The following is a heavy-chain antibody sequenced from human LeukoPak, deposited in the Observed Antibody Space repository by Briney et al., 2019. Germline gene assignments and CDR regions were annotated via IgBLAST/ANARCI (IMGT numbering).Heavy chain of an antibody. V-gene: IGHV4-59*01. CDR3: ARVEGLGYSYGSGGWFDS. Sequence: SETLSLTCTVSGYSLRSSYWSWVRQAPGKGLEWIGYIFYSGNINYNPSLTNRLTISIDTSMNHFSLQLSSVTAADTAFYYCARVEGLGYSYGSGGWFDSWGQGTLVTVSS. CDR2: IFYSGNI. D-gene: IGHD3-10*01. J-gene: IGHJ5*01. CDR1: GYSLRSSY.